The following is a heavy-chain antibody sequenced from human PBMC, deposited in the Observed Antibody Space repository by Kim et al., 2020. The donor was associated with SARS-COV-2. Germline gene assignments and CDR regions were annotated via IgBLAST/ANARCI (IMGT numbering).Heavy chain of an antibody. D-gene: IGHD6-19*01. V-gene: IGHV4-59*13. Sequence: SETLSLTCTVSGGSISSYYWSWIRQPPGKGLEWIGYIYYSGSTNYNPSLKSRVTISVDTSKNQFSLKLSSVTAADTAVYYCAREGGDGSGWLSIDYWGQGTLVTVSS. J-gene: IGHJ4*02. CDR3: AREGGDGSGWLSIDY. CDR1: GGSISSYY. CDR2: IYYSGST.